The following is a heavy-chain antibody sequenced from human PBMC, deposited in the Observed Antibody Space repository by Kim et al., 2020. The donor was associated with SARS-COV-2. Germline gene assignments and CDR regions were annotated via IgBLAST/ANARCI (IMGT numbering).Heavy chain of an antibody. D-gene: IGHD6-19*01. V-gene: IGHV4-34*01. CDR1: GGSFSGYY. Sequence: SETLSLTCAVYGGSFSGYYWSWIRQPPGKGLEWIGEINHSGSTNYNPSLKSRVTISVDTSKNQFSLKLSSVTAADTAVYYCARGDAVAGIDYWGQGTLVTVSS. CDR3: ARGDAVAGIDY. CDR2: INHSGST. J-gene: IGHJ4*02.